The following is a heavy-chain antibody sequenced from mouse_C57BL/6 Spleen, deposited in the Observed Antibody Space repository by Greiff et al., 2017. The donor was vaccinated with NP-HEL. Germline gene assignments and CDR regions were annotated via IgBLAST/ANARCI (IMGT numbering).Heavy chain of an antibody. CDR3: AGSYDGYIYSMDY. J-gene: IGHJ4*01. D-gene: IGHD2-3*01. CDR1: GYTFTSYW. V-gene: IGHV1-64*01. CDR2: IHPNSGST. Sequence: QVQLQQPGAELVKPGASVKLSCKASGYTFTSYWMHWVKQRPGQGLEWIGMIHPNSGSTNYNEKFKSKATLTVDKSSSTAYMQLSSLTSEDSAGYYCAGSYDGYIYSMDYWGQGTSVTVSS.